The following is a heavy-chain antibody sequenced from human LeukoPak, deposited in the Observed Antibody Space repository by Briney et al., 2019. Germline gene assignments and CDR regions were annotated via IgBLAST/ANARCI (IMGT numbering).Heavy chain of an antibody. CDR3: TTSLAGAVTAVYPFDS. Sequence: GGPLRLSCAASGFSFINAWMSWVRQAPGKGLEWVGRVKSKADGGTTDYADPVKGRFTISRDDSKDTMCLQMNSLKTEDTGVYYCTTSLAGAVTAVYPFDSWGQGTLVTVSS. V-gene: IGHV3-15*01. CDR2: VKSKADGGTT. CDR1: GFSFINAW. J-gene: IGHJ4*02. D-gene: IGHD2-21*02.